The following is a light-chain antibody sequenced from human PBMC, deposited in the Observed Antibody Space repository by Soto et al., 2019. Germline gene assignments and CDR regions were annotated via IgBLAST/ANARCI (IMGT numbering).Light chain of an antibody. Sequence: EIVLTQSPGLLSSSPGETAILSCRASQSVSNYLAWYQHKPGQAPRLLIYTASSRAIGIPARFSGSGSGTDFTLTISSLEPEDFAVYYCQQRSTWPPWTFGQGTKVEVK. CDR1: QSVSNY. CDR2: TAS. V-gene: IGKV3-11*01. J-gene: IGKJ1*01. CDR3: QQRSTWPPWT.